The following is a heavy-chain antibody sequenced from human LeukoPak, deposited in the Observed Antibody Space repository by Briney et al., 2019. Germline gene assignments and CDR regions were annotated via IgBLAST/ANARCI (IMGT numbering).Heavy chain of an antibody. CDR2: IYYSGST. J-gene: IGHJ4*02. V-gene: IGHV4-59*01. Sequence: SETLSLTCTVSGGSISSYYWSWIRQPPGKGLEWVGYIYYSGSTNYNPSLKSRVTISVDTSKNQFSLKLSSVTAADTAVYYCARGQWELLPHFDYWGQGTLVTVSS. D-gene: IGHD1-26*01. CDR3: ARGQWELLPHFDY. CDR1: GGSISSYY.